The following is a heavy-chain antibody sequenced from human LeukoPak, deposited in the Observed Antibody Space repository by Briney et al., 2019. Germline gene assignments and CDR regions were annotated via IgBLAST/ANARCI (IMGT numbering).Heavy chain of an antibody. V-gene: IGHV1-8*03. D-gene: IGHD3-22*01. Sequence: ASVKVSCKASGYTFTSYDINWVRQAPGQGLEWMGWMNPNSGNTAYAQKSQGRVTITRNTSISTAYMELSSLRSEDTAIYYCAREDYYDSGSSDYWGQGTLVTVSS. CDR2: MNPNSGNT. CDR3: AREDYYDSGSSDY. CDR1: GYTFTSYD. J-gene: IGHJ4*02.